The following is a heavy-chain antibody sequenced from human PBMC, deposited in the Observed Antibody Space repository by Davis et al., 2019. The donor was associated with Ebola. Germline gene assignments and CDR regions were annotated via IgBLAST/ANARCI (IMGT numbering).Heavy chain of an antibody. CDR2: AYISGST. Sequence: PSETLSLTCTVSGASLRDSYWSWIRQSAGKGLEWIGRAYISGSTFYTPSLRSRVTMSIDRSKNEIYLKLTSVTAADTAVYFCARDRTVEAFDIWGPGTMVTVSS. V-gene: IGHV4-4*07. J-gene: IGHJ3*02. CDR1: GASLRDSY. D-gene: IGHD1-14*01. CDR3: ARDRTVEAFDI.